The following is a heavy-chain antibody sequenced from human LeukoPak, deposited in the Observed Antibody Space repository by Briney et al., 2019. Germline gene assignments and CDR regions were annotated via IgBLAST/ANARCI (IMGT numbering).Heavy chain of an antibody. Sequence: SETLSLTCIVSGGSIISNYWSWIRQSAGTGLVWIGRIYGSGITDYNPSLKSRVTMSLDTSRKQFSLRLTSVTAADTAVYYCARLKFYDSTGYSPGYYMDVWGKGTTVSVFS. CDR1: GGSIISNY. CDR2: IYGSGIT. CDR3: ARLKFYDSTGYSPGYYMDV. D-gene: IGHD3-22*01. V-gene: IGHV4-4*07. J-gene: IGHJ6*03.